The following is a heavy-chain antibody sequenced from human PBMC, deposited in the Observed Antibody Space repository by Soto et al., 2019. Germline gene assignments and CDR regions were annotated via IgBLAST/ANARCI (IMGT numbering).Heavy chain of an antibody. D-gene: IGHD6-13*01. V-gene: IGHV6-1*01. CDR1: GDSVSSNSVA. CDR3: ARISDSSRTPYFDY. CDR2: TYYRSRWYN. J-gene: IGHJ4*02. Sequence: SQTLSLTCAISGDSVSSNSVAWNWIRQSPSRGLEWLGRTYYRSRWYNDYAVSVKSRMTINPDTSKNQFSLQLNSVTPEDTAVYYCARISDSSRTPYFDYWGQGTLVTVSS.